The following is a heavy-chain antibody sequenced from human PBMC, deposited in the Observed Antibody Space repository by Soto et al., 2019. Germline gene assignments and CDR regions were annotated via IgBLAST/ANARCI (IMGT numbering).Heavy chain of an antibody. Sequence: GGSLRLSCAASGFTFSSFALSWVRQAPGMGLEWVSAISGSGDGTDYADSVKGRFTISRDNSKNTLYLQMNSLRAEDTAVYYCAGPGYSSQDYWGQGALVPVSS. CDR2: ISGSGDGT. D-gene: IGHD5-18*01. J-gene: IGHJ4*02. V-gene: IGHV3-23*01. CDR3: AGPGYSSQDY. CDR1: GFTFSSFA.